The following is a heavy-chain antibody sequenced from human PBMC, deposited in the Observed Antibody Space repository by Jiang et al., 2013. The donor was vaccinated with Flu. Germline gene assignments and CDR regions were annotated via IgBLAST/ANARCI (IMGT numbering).Heavy chain of an antibody. V-gene: IGHV3-49*04. D-gene: IGHD5-24*01. CDR1: GFPFGDYA. Sequence: VQLVESGGGLEQPGRSLRLSCTTSGFPFGDYALNWVRQAPGKGLEWVGFIKSKAYGGTPEYAASVKDRFTISRDDSRSIAYLQMDSLKIDDTAVYYCTVGVNKDAFNCAYWGQGTLVTVSS. CDR2: IKSKAYGGTP. CDR3: TVGVNKDAFNCAY. J-gene: IGHJ4*02.